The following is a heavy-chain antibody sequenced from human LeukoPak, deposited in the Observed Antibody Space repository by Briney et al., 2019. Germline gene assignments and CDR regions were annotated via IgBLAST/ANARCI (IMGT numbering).Heavy chain of an antibody. CDR3: VRGVGSSTSCYVRAFDI. CDR2: IKCDGSEK. J-gene: IGHJ3*02. V-gene: IGHV3-52*01. CDR1: GFTFSNSW. D-gene: IGHD2-2*01. Sequence: GGSLRLSCADSGFTFSNSWMHWVCQAPEKGLEWVADIKCDGSEKCYVDSVKGRLTVSRDNAKNSLYLQVTSLRAEDMTVYYCVRGVGSSTSCYVRAFDIWGQGTMVTVSS.